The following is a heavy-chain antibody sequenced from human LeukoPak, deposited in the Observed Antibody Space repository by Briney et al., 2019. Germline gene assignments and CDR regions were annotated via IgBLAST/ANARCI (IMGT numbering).Heavy chain of an antibody. CDR3: ATDRYCSSTSCYAGRGYWFDP. D-gene: IGHD2-2*01. Sequence: ASVKVSCKVSGYTLTELSMHWVRQAPGKGLEWMGGFEPEDGETIYAQKFQGRVTMTEDTSTDTAYMELSSLRSEDTAVYYCATDRYCSSTSCYAGRGYWFDPWGQGTLVTVSS. V-gene: IGHV1-24*01. CDR1: GYTLTELS. CDR2: FEPEDGET. J-gene: IGHJ5*02.